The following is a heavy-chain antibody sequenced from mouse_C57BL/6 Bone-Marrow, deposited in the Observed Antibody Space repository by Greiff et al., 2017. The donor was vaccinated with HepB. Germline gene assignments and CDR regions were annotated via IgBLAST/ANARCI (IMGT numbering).Heavy chain of an antibody. CDR1: GYAFTNYL. D-gene: IGHD3-2*02. J-gene: IGHJ4*01. V-gene: IGHV1-54*01. CDR3: AREGAAQATGAMDY. CDR2: INPGSGGT. Sequence: QVQLQQSGAELVRPGTSVKVSCKASGYAFTNYLIEWVKQRPGQGLEWIGVINPGSGGTNYNEKFKGKATLTADKSSSTAYMQLSSLTSEDSAVYFCAREGAAQATGAMDYWGQGTSVTVSS.